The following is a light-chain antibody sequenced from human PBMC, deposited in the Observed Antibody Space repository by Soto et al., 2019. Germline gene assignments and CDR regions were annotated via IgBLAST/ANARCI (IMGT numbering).Light chain of an antibody. CDR1: DSDIGAYDF. CDR2: EVR. V-gene: IGLV2-14*01. Sequence: QSALAQPASMSGSAGQSLTISCTGTDSDIGAYDFVSWYQQHPGKAPKLIIYEVRHRPSGVSNRFSGSKSGNTASLTISGLQAEDEADYFCSSYTGTSTLYAFGTGTKVTVL. CDR3: SSYTGTSTLYA. J-gene: IGLJ1*01.